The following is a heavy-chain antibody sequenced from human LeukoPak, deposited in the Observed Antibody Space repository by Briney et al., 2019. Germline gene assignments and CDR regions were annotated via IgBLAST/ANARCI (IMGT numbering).Heavy chain of an antibody. CDR3: ARRTYSSSSSIFDY. D-gene: IGHD6-6*01. CDR1: GYTFTSYG. V-gene: IGHV1-18*01. Sequence: ASVKVSCKASGYTFTSYGISWVRQAPGQGLEWMGWISGYNGNTNYAQKLQGRVTMTTDTSTSTAYMELRSLRSDDTAVYYCARRTYSSSSSIFDYWGQGTLVTVSS. CDR2: ISGYNGNT. J-gene: IGHJ4*02.